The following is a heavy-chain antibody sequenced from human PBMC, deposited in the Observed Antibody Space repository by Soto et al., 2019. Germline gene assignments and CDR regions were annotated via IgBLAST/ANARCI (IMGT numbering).Heavy chain of an antibody. J-gene: IGHJ4*02. D-gene: IGHD3-10*01. CDR3: AGDLVSGSGSLGH. CDR2: IRGDGNDA. Sequence: EVQLVESGGGIVQPGGSLRLSCVASGFTFSTYWMHWVRQVPGKGLVWVSRIRGDGNDANYADSVRGRFSISRDNAKSTLYLQMNSLRAEDTAVYYCAGDLVSGSGSLGHWGQGTLVTVSS. CDR1: GFTFSTYW. V-gene: IGHV3-74*01.